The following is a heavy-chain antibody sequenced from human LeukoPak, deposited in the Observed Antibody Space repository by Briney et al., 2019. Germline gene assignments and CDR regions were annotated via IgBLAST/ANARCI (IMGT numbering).Heavy chain of an antibody. J-gene: IGHJ4*02. CDR2: ISAYNGNT. V-gene: IGHV1-18*01. CDR3: ARESFLSYYDSSGYSDY. CDR1: GYTFTSYG. D-gene: IGHD3-22*01. Sequence: ASVKVSCKASGYTFTSYGISWVRQAPGQGLEWMGWISAYNGNTNYAQKLQGRVTMTTDTSTSTAYMELRSLRSDDTAVYYCARESFLSYYDSSGYSDYWGQGTLVTVFS.